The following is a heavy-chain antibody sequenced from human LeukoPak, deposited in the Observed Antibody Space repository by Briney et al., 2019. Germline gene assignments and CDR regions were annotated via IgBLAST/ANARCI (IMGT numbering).Heavy chain of an antibody. CDR2: VYYSGST. D-gene: IGHD2-2*01. J-gene: IGHJ5*01. CDR1: GDSFSNYY. V-gene: IGHV4-59*08. CDR3: ASSPRLTTSWFLFDS. Sequence: ASETLSLTCSVSGDSFSNYYWTWIRQPPGKGLEWIGYVYYSGSTNYNPSLKTRLHLSVDTSKNRFSLKLSSVTAADTAVYYCASSPRLTTSWFLFDSWGHGTLVTASS.